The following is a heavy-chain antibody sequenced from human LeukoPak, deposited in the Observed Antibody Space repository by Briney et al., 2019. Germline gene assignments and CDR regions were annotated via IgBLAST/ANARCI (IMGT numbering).Heavy chain of an antibody. CDR2: MNSDGSRT. Sequence: GGSLRLSCAASGFTFSTYWMDWVRQAPGKGLVWVSRMNSDGSRTTYADSVKGRFTISRDNAKNTLYLQMNSLRAEDTAVYYCARAITMVRGVIFDYWGQGTLVTVSS. CDR3: ARAITMVRGVIFDY. CDR1: GFTFSTYW. D-gene: IGHD3-10*01. J-gene: IGHJ4*02. V-gene: IGHV3-74*01.